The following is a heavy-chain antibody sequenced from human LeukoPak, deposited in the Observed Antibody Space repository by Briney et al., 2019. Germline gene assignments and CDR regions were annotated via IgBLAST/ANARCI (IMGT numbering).Heavy chain of an antibody. CDR2: IILFFGTP. CDR1: GGTFSNYA. CDR3: ARGEVPPHYFDY. Sequence: ASVKVSCKASGGTFSNYAISWVRQAPGQGLEWMGGIILFFGTPNYAQKFQGRVTITADESTSTAYMELSSLRSEDTAVYYCARGEVPPHYFDYWGQGTLVTVSS. V-gene: IGHV1-69*13. J-gene: IGHJ4*02.